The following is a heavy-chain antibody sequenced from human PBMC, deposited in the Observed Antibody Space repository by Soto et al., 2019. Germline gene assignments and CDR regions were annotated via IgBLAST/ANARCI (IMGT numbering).Heavy chain of an antibody. CDR2: IYYSGST. CDR1: GGSISSGDYC. CDR3: ASLVVTAHNWFDP. V-gene: IGHV4-30-4*01. D-gene: IGHD2-21*02. Sequence: SETLSLTCTVSGGSISSGDYCWSWIRQPPGKGLEWIGYIYYSGSTYYNPSLKSRVTISVDTSKNQFSLKLSSVTAADTAVYYCASLVVTAHNWFDPWGQGTLVTVSS. J-gene: IGHJ5*02.